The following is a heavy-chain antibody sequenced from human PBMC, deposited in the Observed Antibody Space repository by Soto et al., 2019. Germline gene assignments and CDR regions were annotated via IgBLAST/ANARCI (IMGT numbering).Heavy chain of an antibody. CDR1: GFSLSTSGVR. V-gene: IGHV2-5*02. CDR2: IYWDDDK. D-gene: IGHD6-6*01. J-gene: IGHJ6*02. CDR3: AQSIAARPMDV. Sequence: SGPTMVNPTQTLLLTCTFSGFSLSTSGVRVGWFRQPPGKALEWLALIYWDDDKRYSPSLKSRLTITKDTSKNQVVLTMTKMDPVDTATYYCAQSIAARPMDVWGQGTTVTVSS.